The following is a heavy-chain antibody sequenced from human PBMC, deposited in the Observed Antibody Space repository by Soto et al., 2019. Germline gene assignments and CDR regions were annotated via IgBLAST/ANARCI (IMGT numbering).Heavy chain of an antibody. V-gene: IGHV3-48*03. CDR1: GFTFSSYE. Sequence: PGGSLRLSCAASGFTFSSYEMNWVRQAPGKGLEWVSYISSSGSTIYYADSVKGRFTISRDNAKNSLYLQMNSLRAEDTAVYYCARVHHDGGWFDPWGQGTLVTVSS. CDR3: ARVHHDGGWFDP. J-gene: IGHJ5*02. CDR2: ISSSGSTI. D-gene: IGHD4-17*01.